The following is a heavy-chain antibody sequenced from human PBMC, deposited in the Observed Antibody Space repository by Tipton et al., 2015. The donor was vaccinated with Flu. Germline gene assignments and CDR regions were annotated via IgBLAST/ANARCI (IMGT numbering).Heavy chain of an antibody. CDR3: ASAAPSCYCSGVVDN. V-gene: IGHV3-13*01. D-gene: IGHD2-21*01. CDR1: GFTFSNYD. CDR2: IGTPGDT. J-gene: IGHJ4*02. Sequence: QLVQSGGGLIQPGGSLRLSCAASGFTFSNYDMHWVRQATGKGLEWVSAIGTPGDTNYSASEEGRFTISRVNAKNSLYLQRNSQRAGDTAVYYCASAAPSCYCSGVVDNRGQGTLVTVSS.